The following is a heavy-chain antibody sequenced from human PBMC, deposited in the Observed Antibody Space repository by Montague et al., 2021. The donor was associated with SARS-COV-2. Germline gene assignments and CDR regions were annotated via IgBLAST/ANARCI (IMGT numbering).Heavy chain of an antibody. J-gene: IGHJ6*03. CDR2: IHHGGST. Sequence: SETLSLTCAVYGGSFSTYSWNWFRQPPGKGLEWIGEIHHGGSTNYNPSLKSRVTISADTSKNQFSLKLTSVAAADTAVYYCARLGDGVVPSPILGVGPYYSYYYMDVWGKGTTVTVSS. CDR1: GGSFSTYS. V-gene: IGHV4-34*01. CDR3: ARLGDGVVPSPILGVGPYYSYYYMDV. D-gene: IGHD2-2*02.